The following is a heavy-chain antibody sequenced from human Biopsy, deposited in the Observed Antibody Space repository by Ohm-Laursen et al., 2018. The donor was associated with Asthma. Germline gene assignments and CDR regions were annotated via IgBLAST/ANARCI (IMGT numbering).Heavy chain of an antibody. V-gene: IGHV4-39*01. CDR2: IYYSGTT. CDR3: VRGSSSWHHGPFHYYYGLDV. CDR1: GGSFSSNY. Sequence: SETLSLTCGVYGGSFSSNYWGWIRQPPGKGLEWIGSIYYSGTTYYNPSLESRVTVSADTSKNQFSLKLTSVTAADTAVYYCVRGSSSWHHGPFHYYYGLDVWGQRTTATVSS. D-gene: IGHD6-13*01. J-gene: IGHJ6*02.